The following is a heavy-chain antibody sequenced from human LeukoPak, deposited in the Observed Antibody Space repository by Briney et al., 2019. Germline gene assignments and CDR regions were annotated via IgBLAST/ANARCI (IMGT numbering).Heavy chain of an antibody. J-gene: IGHJ3*02. CDR3: ARTSQIVSNAFDI. D-gene: IGHD5/OR15-5a*01. CDR1: GGSISSGGYY. Sequence: SQTLSLTCTVSGGSISSGGYYWSWIRQHPGKGLEWIGYIYYSGSTYYNPSLKSRVTISIDTSKNQFSLKLSSVTAADTAVYYCARTSQIVSNAFDIWGKGQRSPSLQ. V-gene: IGHV4-31*03. CDR2: IYYSGST.